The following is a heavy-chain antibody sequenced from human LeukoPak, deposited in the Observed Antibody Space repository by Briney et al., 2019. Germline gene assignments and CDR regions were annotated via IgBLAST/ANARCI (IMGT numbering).Heavy chain of an antibody. CDR3: ARDSDSSGYLPYYFDY. J-gene: IGHJ4*02. CDR2: ISAYNGNT. V-gene: IGHV1-18*01. D-gene: IGHD3-22*01. CDR1: GYTFTSYG. Sequence: GASVKVSCKASGYTFTSYGISWVRQAPGQGLEWMGWISAYNGNTSYAQKLQGRVTMTTDTSTSTAYMELRSLRSDDTAVYYCARDSDSSGYLPYYFDYWGQGTLVTVSS.